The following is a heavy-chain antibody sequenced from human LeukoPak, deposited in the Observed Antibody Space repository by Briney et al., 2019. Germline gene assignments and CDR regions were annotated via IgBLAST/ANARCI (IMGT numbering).Heavy chain of an antibody. V-gene: IGHV3-23*01. J-gene: IGHJ4*02. D-gene: IGHD5-18*01. Sequence: GGSLRLSCAASAFSFSNYGVNWVGQTPGKGLEWVSAISGSGGGTFYAPSVKGRFTISRDNSKNMLFLQMNGLRAEDTATYYCAKSRSPGYSMGYDPDYWGQGTLVIVST. CDR1: AFSFSNYG. CDR3: AKSRSPGYSMGYDPDY. CDR2: ISGSGGGT.